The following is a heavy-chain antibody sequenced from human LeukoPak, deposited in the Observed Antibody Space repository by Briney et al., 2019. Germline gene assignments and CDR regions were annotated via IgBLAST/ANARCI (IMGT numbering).Heavy chain of an antibody. CDR1: GGYISSSSYS. CDR3: ARRPMSGYSSGWYSD. V-gene: IGHV4-39*01. D-gene: IGHD6-19*01. J-gene: IGHJ4*02. Sequence: SETLSLTCTVSGGYISSSSYSWGWIRQPPGKGLEWIGSIYYSGSTYYNPSLKSRVTISVDTSKNQFSLKLSSVTAADTAVYYCARRPMSGYSSGWYSDWGQGTLVTVSS. CDR2: IYYSGST.